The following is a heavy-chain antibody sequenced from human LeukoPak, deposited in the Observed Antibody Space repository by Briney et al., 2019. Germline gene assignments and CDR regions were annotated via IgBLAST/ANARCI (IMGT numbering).Heavy chain of an antibody. J-gene: IGHJ4*02. CDR2: INPNNGGT. V-gene: IGHV1-2*02. CDR3: ARGRGTTSFNFDY. CDR1: GYTFTGYY. Sequence: ASVKVSCKASGYTFTGYYTHWVRQAPGQGLEWMGWINPNNGGTNYAQKFQGRVTMTRDTSISTAYMELSRLTSDDTAVYYCARGRGTTSFNFDYWGQGTLVTVSS. D-gene: IGHD2-2*01.